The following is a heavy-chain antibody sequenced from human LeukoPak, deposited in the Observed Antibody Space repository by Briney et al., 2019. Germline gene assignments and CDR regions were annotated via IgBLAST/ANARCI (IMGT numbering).Heavy chain of an antibody. Sequence: GESLKISCKGSGYYFTAYWIGWVRQMPGKGLEWMGIIYPGDSDTRYSPSFQGQVTISADKSISTAYLQWSSLKASDTAMYYCARPDYYDTSGYWAPGYWGQGTLVTVSS. CDR3: ARPDYYDTSGYWAPGY. D-gene: IGHD3-22*01. CDR1: GYYFTAYW. J-gene: IGHJ4*02. V-gene: IGHV5-51*01. CDR2: IYPGDSDT.